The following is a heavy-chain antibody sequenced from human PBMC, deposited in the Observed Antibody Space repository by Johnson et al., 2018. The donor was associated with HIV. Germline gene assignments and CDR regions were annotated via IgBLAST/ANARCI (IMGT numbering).Heavy chain of an antibody. CDR2: ISGSGSST. J-gene: IGHJ3*02. V-gene: IGHV3-23*04. CDR3: ARGRASWELYDAFDI. D-gene: IGHD1-26*01. CDR1: GFIFRSSA. Sequence: VKLVESGGGVFQPGGSLRLSCAASGFIFRSSAMSWVRQAPGKGLEWVAAISGSGSSTYYADSVKGRFTISRDNSKNTLYLQMSSLRAGDTAVYYCARGRASWELYDAFDIWGQGTMVTVSS.